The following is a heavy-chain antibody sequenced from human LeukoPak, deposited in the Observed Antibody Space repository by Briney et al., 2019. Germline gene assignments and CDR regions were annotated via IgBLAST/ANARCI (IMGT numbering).Heavy chain of an antibody. D-gene: IGHD3-10*01. CDR1: GYTFTAYY. Sequence: ASVKVSCNASGYTFTAYYMHWVRQAPGQGLEWMGWINPRSGGTNYAQPFQGRVTMTRATSISTAYMELSRLRSDDTAVYYCASDYGSGSYYSQYYFDYWGQGTLVTVSS. CDR3: ASDYGSGSYYSQYYFDY. V-gene: IGHV1-2*02. J-gene: IGHJ4*02. CDR2: INPRSGGT.